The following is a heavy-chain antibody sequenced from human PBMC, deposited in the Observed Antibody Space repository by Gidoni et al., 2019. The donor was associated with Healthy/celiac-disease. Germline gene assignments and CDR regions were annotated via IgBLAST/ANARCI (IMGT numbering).Heavy chain of an antibody. Sequence: EVQLVQSGAEVKKPGESLKISCKGSGYSFTSYWIGCVLQMPGKGLEWMGIIYPGDSDTRYSPSFQGQVTISADKSISTAYLQWSSLKASDTAMYYCARDIVVVPAAKGVSYYYYGMDVWGQGTTVTVSS. CDR2: IYPGDSDT. CDR3: ARDIVVVPAAKGVSYYYYGMDV. D-gene: IGHD2-2*01. J-gene: IGHJ6*02. V-gene: IGHV5-51*01. CDR1: GYSFTSYW.